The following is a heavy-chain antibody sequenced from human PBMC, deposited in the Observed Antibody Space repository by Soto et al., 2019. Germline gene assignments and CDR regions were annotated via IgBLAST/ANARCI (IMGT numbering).Heavy chain of an antibody. J-gene: IGHJ5*02. Sequence: EVQLLESGGGLVQPGGSLRLSCAASGFTFSSSAMSWVRQAPGKGLEWVSAIRGTNGNTHYAESVKGRLTISRDNSKNTLNLQMNFLRAEDTAVNYCAEWTVDTIVTSGSWNWLDRWGHGTLVIVSS. V-gene: IGHV3-23*01. CDR2: IRGTNGNT. D-gene: IGHD5-12*01. CDR3: AEWTVDTIVTSGSWNWLDR. CDR1: GFTFSSSA.